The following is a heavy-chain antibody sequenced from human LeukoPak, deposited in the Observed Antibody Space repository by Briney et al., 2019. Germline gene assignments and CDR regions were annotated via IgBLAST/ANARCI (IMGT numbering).Heavy chain of an antibody. V-gene: IGHV1-8*01. Sequence: ASVRVSCKASGYTFTSYDINWVRQAPGQGLEWMGWMNPNRGNTGYAQKFQGRVTMTRNTSISTAYMELSSLRSEDTAVYYCARGDSGYDFNWFDPWGQGTLVTASS. CDR1: GYTFTSYD. D-gene: IGHD5-12*01. CDR2: MNPNRGNT. CDR3: ARGDSGYDFNWFDP. J-gene: IGHJ5*02.